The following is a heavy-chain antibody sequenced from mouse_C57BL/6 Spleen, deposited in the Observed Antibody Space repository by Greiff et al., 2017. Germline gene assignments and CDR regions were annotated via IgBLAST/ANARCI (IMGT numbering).Heavy chain of an antibody. CDR1: GFSLTSYG. V-gene: IGHV2-2*01. CDR2: RWSGGST. CDR3: ARNLGYYGSSYPYAMDY. J-gene: IGHJ4*01. D-gene: IGHD1-1*01. Sequence: VQLQESGPGLVQPSQSLSITCTVSGFSLTSYGVHWVRQSPGKGLEWLGVRWSGGSTDYNAAFISRLSISKDNSKSQVFFKMNSLQADDTAIYYCARNLGYYGSSYPYAMDYWGQGTSVTVSS.